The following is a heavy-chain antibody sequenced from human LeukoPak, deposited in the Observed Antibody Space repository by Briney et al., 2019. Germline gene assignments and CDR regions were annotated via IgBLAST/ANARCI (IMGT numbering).Heavy chain of an antibody. D-gene: IGHD6-19*01. Sequence: SETLSLTCTVSGGSISSYYWSWIRQPPGKGLEWIGYIYYSGSTNYNPSLKSRVTISVDTSRNQFSLKLSSVTAADTAVYFCARQGWLAPNFDYWNQGTLVTVSS. V-gene: IGHV4-59*08. CDR3: ARQGWLAPNFDY. CDR1: GGSISSYY. CDR2: IYYSGST. J-gene: IGHJ4*02.